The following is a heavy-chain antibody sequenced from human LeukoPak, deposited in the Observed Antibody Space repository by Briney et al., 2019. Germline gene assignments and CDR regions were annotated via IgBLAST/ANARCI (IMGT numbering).Heavy chain of an antibody. V-gene: IGHV3-21*01. D-gene: IGHD1-26*01. J-gene: IGHJ4*02. Sequence: GGSLSLSCAASGFTFSSYSLNWFRQAPGKGLEWFSAIGSSSNPIYYTDSVKGRFTISRDNAKNSLYLQMNSLRAEDTAVYYCARELPTEAFDYWGQGTLVTVSS. CDR3: ARELPTEAFDY. CDR2: IGSSSNPI. CDR1: GFTFSSYS.